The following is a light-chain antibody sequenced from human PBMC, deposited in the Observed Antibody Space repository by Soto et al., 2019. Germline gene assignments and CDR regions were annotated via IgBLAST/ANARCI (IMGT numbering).Light chain of an antibody. J-gene: IGKJ1*01. Sequence: DIQMTHSPSTLSASVGDRVTITCRASQSISSWLAWYQQKPGKAPKLLIYKASSLESGVPSRFSGSGSGTEFTLTISSLQPDDFATYYCQQYNRYSRTFGQGTKVEIK. CDR1: QSISSW. V-gene: IGKV1-5*03. CDR3: QQYNRYSRT. CDR2: KAS.